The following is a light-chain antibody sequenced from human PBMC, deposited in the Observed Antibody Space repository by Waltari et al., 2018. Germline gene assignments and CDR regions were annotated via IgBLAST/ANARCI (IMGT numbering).Light chain of an antibody. CDR3: HQSSSLPYS. Sequence: EIVLTQSPGFRSVTPKERVTIICRASQTIGNSLHWYQQKPDQSPKLLIKYASPSFSGVPSRFSGSGSGTDFTLTIDSLEPEDAATYFCHQSSSLPYSFGQGTKLEIK. CDR2: YAS. CDR1: QTIGNS. J-gene: IGKJ2*01. V-gene: IGKV6-21*01.